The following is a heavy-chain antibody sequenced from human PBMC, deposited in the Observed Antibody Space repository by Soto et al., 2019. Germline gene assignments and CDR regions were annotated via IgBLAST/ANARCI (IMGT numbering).Heavy chain of an antibody. J-gene: IGHJ4*02. D-gene: IGHD3-22*01. CDR2: IIPIFGTA. Sequence: SVKVSCKASGATFSSYAISWVRQAPGQGLEWMGGIIPIFGTANYAQKFQGRVTITADESTSTAYMELSSLRSEDTAVYYCARRARGYYDSSGYYYFDYWGQGTLVTVSS. CDR1: GATFSSYA. CDR3: ARRARGYYDSSGYYYFDY. V-gene: IGHV1-69*13.